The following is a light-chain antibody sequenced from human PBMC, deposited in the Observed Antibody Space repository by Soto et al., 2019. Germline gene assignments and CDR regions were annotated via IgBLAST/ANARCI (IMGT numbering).Light chain of an antibody. V-gene: IGKV1-5*03. CDR3: QQYNVYPKT. CDR2: RTS. CDR1: QTINIW. J-gene: IGKJ1*01. Sequence: DIQMTQSPSTLSASVGDRVTITCRASQTINIWLAWFQQKPGKAPKLLIYRTSTLESGVPSRFSGSASGTEFTLTIRSLQPDDFATFYCQQYNVYPKTFGQGTKVEIK.